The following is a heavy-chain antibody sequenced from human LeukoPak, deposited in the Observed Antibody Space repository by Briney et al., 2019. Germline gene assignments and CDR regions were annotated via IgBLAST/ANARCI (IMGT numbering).Heavy chain of an antibody. Sequence: PSETLSLTCAVYGGSFSDFYGTWIRQPPGKGLEWIGEINHSGSTNYKPSLKSRVTISVDTSKNQFSLKLSSMTAADTAVYYCAYSSGYQQHCGQGTLVTVS. D-gene: IGHD3-22*01. CDR3: AYSSGYQQH. V-gene: IGHV4-34*01. CDR1: GGSFSDFY. J-gene: IGHJ1*01. CDR2: INHSGST.